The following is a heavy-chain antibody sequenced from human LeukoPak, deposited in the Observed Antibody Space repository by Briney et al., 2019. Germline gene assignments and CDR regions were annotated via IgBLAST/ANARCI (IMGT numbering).Heavy chain of an antibody. D-gene: IGHD6-25*01. V-gene: IGHV3-7*01. Sequence: QPGGSLRLSCAASGFTFSDYWMHWVRQAPGKGLEWVANINQDGSQKYYVDSVKGRFTISRDNAKNSLYLQMNSLRAEDTAVYYCARALAAAGSYWGQGTLVTVSS. J-gene: IGHJ4*02. CDR3: ARALAAAGSY. CDR2: INQDGSQK. CDR1: GFTFSDYW.